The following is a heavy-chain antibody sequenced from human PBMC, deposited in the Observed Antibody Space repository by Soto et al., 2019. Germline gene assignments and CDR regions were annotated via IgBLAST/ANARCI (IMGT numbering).Heavy chain of an antibody. CDR3: AKDNGGRASDY. J-gene: IGHJ4*02. CDR1: GFTFSNYA. CDR2: ISGSGDNT. D-gene: IGHD4-17*01. Sequence: GGSLRLSCAASGFTFSNYAMSWVRQAPGKGLEWVSAISGSGDNTYYADSVKGRFTISRDNSKNTLYLQMSSLGVEDTAVYYCAKDNGGRASDYWGQGTLVTVSS. V-gene: IGHV3-23*01.